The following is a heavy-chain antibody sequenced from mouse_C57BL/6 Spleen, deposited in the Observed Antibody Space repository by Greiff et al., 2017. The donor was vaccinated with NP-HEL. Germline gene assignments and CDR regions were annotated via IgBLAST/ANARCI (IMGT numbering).Heavy chain of an antibody. CDR2: INPSSGYT. J-gene: IGHJ2*01. D-gene: IGHD1-1*02. CDR3: ARSGTGWYYFDY. Sequence: QVHVKQSGAELARPGASVKMSCKASGYTFTSYTMHWVKQRPGQGLEWIGYINPSSGYTKYNQKFKDKATLTADKSSRTAYMQLSSLTSEDSAVYYCARSGTGWYYFDYWGQGTTLTVSS. CDR1: GYTFTSYT. V-gene: IGHV1-4*01.